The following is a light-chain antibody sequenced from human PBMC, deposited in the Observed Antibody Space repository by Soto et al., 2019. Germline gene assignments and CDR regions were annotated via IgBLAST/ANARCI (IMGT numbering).Light chain of an antibody. CDR3: QQYGSSPWT. Sequence: ETVLTQSPGTLSLTTGERATLSCRASHTIRSNFLAWYRQTPGQAPRLLIYGASNRATGIADRFSGSGSGTDFTLIISRLEPEDFALYYCQQYGSSPWTFGQGTKVEIK. CDR2: GAS. V-gene: IGKV3-20*01. CDR1: HTIRSNF. J-gene: IGKJ1*01.